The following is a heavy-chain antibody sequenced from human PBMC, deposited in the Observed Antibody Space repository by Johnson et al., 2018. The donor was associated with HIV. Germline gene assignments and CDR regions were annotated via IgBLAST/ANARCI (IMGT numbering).Heavy chain of an antibody. Sequence: VQLVESGGGLVQPGGSPRLSCAASGFTFSSYDMHWVRQATGKGLEWVSAIGTAGDTYYPGSVKGRFTIPRDNSKNTLYLQMNSLRAEDTAVYYCARFGRGGSHAFDIWGQGTMVTVSS. CDR3: ARFGRGGSHAFDI. D-gene: IGHD5-24*01. J-gene: IGHJ3*02. CDR1: GFTFSSYD. CDR2: IGTAGDT. V-gene: IGHV3-13*01.